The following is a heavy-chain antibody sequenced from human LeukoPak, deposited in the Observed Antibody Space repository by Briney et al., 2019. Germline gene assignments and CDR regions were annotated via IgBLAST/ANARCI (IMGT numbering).Heavy chain of an antibody. CDR3: ASASLTHQYSSGWPYFDY. CDR2: ISSSGSTI. Sequence: PGGSLRLSCAASGFTFSDYYMSWIRQAPGKGLEWISYISSSGSTIYYADSVKGRFTISRDNAKNSLYLQMNSLRAEDTAVYYCASASLTHQYSSGWPYFDYWGQGTLVTVSS. CDR1: GFTFSDYY. V-gene: IGHV3-11*04. D-gene: IGHD6-19*01. J-gene: IGHJ4*02.